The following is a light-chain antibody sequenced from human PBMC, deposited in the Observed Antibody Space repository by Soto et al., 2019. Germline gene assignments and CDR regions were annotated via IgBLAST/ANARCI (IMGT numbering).Light chain of an antibody. CDR2: GAS. J-gene: IGKJ2*01. CDR1: QDIRKD. Sequence: AIQMTQSPSCLSASVGDRVTITWRASQDIRKDLAWYQQKPGKAPQILIYGASTLQTGVASRFSGSGSATDFTLTISSLQPEDSAAYYCLQDYNYPFTFGQGTK. CDR3: LQDYNYPFT. V-gene: IGKV1-6*01.